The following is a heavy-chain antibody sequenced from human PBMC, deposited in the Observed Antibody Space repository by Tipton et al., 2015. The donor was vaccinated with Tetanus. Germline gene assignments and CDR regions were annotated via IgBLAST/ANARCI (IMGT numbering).Heavy chain of an antibody. Sequence: TLSLTCTVSGGSVRSGDYSWNWIRQPPGKGLEWLAYVSYMGRTNSNYSLKSRITISQDTSKNHFSLRLNSVTAVDTAVYYCAKSDRVTRTSWYFHDWGQGTLVTVSS. J-gene: IGHJ4*02. V-gene: IGHV4-61*08. D-gene: IGHD2-2*01. CDR2: VSYMGRT. CDR3: AKSDRVTRTSWYFHD. CDR1: GGSVRSGDYS.